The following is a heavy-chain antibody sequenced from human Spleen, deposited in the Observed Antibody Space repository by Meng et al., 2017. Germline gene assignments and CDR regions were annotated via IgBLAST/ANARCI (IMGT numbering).Heavy chain of an antibody. Sequence: GGSLRLSCAACGFTFSNYDMHWVRQATGKGLEWVSAIGTAGDTYYPGSVKGQFTISRENAKNSLYLQMNSLRAGDTAVYYCARDRPDYDYVWGSYRLNWFDPWGQGTLVTVSS. CDR2: IGTAGDT. D-gene: IGHD3-16*02. V-gene: IGHV3-13*03. CDR1: GFTFSNYD. CDR3: ARDRPDYDYVWGSYRLNWFDP. J-gene: IGHJ5*02.